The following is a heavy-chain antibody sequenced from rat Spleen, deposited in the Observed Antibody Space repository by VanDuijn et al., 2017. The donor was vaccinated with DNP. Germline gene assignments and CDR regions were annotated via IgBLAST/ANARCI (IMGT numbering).Heavy chain of an antibody. CDR1: GFTFSSFP. V-gene: IGHV5-46*01. D-gene: IGHD1-4*01. J-gene: IGHJ1*01. Sequence: EVQLVESGGGSVQPGRSMKLSCAASGFTFSSFPMAWVRQAPTKGLDWVATISNTGDSTYYRDSVKGRFTVSRDNAKSTLYLQMDSLRSEDTATYYCARHPRVYWYFDFWGPGTMVTVSS. CDR3: ARHPRVYWYFDF. CDR2: ISNTGDST.